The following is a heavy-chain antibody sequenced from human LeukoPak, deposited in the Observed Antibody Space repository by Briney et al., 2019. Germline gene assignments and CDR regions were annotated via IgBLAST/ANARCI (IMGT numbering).Heavy chain of an antibody. J-gene: IGHJ3*02. V-gene: IGHV3-33*08. CDR3: TRPRTNTARDDAFDI. D-gene: IGHD5-18*01. CDR1: GFTFISYS. Sequence: GGSLRLSCAASGFTFISYSMHWVRQAPGKGLEWVAVIWYDGSNKYYADSVKGRFTISRDNSKNTLYLQMNSLRAEDTAVYYCTRPRTNTARDDAFDIWGQGTMVTVSS. CDR2: IWYDGSNK.